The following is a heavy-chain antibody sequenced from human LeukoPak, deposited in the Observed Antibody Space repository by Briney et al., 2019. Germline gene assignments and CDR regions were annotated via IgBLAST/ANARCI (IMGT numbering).Heavy chain of an antibody. CDR3: ARVAGWHWFDP. CDR1: GFTFSSDE. D-gene: IGHD6-19*01. J-gene: IGHJ5*02. V-gene: IGHV3-23*01. Sequence: GGALRLSCAASGFTFSSDERTWGRQAPGRGVECVSSFRPSGDKTYYGDSVKRRFTISRDNSNNTVYLQMNNRRVDDTAVYYCARVAGWHWFDPWGQGTLATVSS. CDR2: FRPSGDKT.